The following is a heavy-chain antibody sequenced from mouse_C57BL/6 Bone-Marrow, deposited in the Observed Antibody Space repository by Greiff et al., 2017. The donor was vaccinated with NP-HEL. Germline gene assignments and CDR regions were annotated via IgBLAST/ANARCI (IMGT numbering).Heavy chain of an antibody. CDR3: AREGITTVVCRIYYAMDY. D-gene: IGHD1-1*01. J-gene: IGHJ4*01. V-gene: IGHV1-26*01. Sequence: VQLQQSGPELVKPGASVKISCKASGYTFTDYYMNWVKQSHGKSLEWIGDINPNNGGTSYNQKFKGKATLTVDKSSSTAYMELRSLTSEDSAVYYFAREGITTVVCRIYYAMDYWGQGTSVTVSS. CDR1: GYTFTDYY. CDR2: INPNNGGT.